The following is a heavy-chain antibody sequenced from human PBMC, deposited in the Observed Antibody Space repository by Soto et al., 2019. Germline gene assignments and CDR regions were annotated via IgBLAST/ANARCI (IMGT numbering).Heavy chain of an antibody. V-gene: IGHV4-59*01. D-gene: IGHD2-15*01. CDR2: ITHGGST. Sequence: PSETLSLTCIVSGGSINSDYWSWFRQPPGKRLEWLGYITHGGSTKYNPSLETRITLSIDTSRHQFSLHLSFVSAADTAVYYCARIPRGRPSFSWFDYWGQVYLVTVCS. CDR1: GGSINSDY. J-gene: IGHJ4*02. CDR3: ARIPRGRPSFSWFDY.